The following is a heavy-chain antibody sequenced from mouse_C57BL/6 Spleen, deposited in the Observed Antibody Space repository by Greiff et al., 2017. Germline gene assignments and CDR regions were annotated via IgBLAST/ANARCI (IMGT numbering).Heavy chain of an antibody. V-gene: IGHV1-82*01. D-gene: IGHD2-12*01. CDR2: IYPGDGDT. J-gene: IGHJ1*03. Sequence: QVQLQQSGPELVKPGASVKISCKASGYAFSSSWMNWVKQRPGKGLEWIGRIYPGDGDTNYNGKFKGKATLTADTSSSTAYMQLSSLTSEDSAVYSCARRNYSHCRNWYFDVWGTGTTVTVSS. CDR1: GYAFSSSW. CDR3: ARRNYSHCRNWYFDV.